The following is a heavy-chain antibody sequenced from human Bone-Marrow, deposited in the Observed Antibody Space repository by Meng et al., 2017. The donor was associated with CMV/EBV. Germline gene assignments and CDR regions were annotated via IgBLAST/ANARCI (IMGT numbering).Heavy chain of an antibody. J-gene: IGHJ6*02. CDR1: GFTFNDYY. CDR2: ISGSATTI. Sequence: GESLKISCAASGFTFNDYYMNWIRQAPGKGLEWVSYISGSATTIYYADSVKGRFTISRDNTKNSLYLQMNSLRVEDTAVYYCATPHYCSSTNCYPHYYYGMDVWGQGTTVTVSS. CDR3: ATPHYCSSTNCYPHYYYGMDV. D-gene: IGHD2-2*01. V-gene: IGHV3-11*01.